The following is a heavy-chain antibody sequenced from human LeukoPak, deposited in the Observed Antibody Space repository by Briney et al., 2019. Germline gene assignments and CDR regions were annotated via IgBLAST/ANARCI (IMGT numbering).Heavy chain of an antibody. J-gene: IGHJ6*03. D-gene: IGHD2-2*01. CDR3: ARGTVVVVPAGYYYMDV. CDR1: GGTFTSYA. V-gene: IGHV1-69*13. CDR2: IIPIFGKA. Sequence: SVTVSCKASGGTFTSYAISWVRQAPGQGHEWMGGIIPIFGKANYAQKFQGRVTITADESTSTAYMELSSLRSEDTAVYYCARGTVVVVPAGYYYMDVWGKGTTVTVSS.